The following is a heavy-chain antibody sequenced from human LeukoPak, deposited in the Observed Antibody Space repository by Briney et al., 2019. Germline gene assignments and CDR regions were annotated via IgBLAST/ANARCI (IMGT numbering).Heavy chain of an antibody. V-gene: IGHV1-18*01. J-gene: IGHJ4*02. D-gene: IGHD2-15*01. CDR1: GYTFTSYS. CDR2: TSAYNGNT. CDR3: ARASYCSGGSCYSDY. Sequence: ASVKVSFKASGYTFTSYSISWVRQAPGQGLEWMGWTSAYNGNTIYAQKVKGRVTMTTDTSTSTAYMELRSLKSDDTAVYYCARASYCSGGSCYSDYWGQGTLVTVSS.